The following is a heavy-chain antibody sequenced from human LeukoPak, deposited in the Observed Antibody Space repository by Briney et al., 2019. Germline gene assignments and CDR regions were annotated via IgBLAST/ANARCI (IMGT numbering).Heavy chain of an antibody. D-gene: IGHD6-13*01. Sequence: SQTLSLTCTVSGGSISSGSYYWSWIRQPAGKGLEWIGRIYTSGSTNYNPSLKSRVTISVDTSKNQLSLKLSSVTAADTAVYYCARESIAAAGFDYWGQGTLVTVSS. J-gene: IGHJ4*02. V-gene: IGHV4-61*02. CDR1: GGSISSGSYY. CDR3: ARESIAAAGFDY. CDR2: IYTSGST.